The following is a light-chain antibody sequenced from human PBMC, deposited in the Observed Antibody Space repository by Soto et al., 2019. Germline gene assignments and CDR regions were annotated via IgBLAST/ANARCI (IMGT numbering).Light chain of an antibody. CDR3: SSYAGSTNLV. V-gene: IGLV2-8*01. Sequence: QSVLTQPPSASGSPGQSVTISCTGTSSDVGGYNYVSWYQQHPGKAPKLMIYDVSKRPSGVPDRFSGSKSGNTASLTVSGLEAEDDADYYCSSYAGSTNLVFGGGTKLTVL. CDR1: SSDVGGYNY. J-gene: IGLJ3*02. CDR2: DVS.